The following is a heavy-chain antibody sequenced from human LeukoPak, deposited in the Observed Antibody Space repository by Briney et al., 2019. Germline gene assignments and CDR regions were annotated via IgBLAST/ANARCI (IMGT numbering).Heavy chain of an antibody. Sequence: SETLSLTCTVSGGSISSYYWSWIRQPPGKGLEWIGYIYYSGSTNYNPSLKSRVTISVDTSKNQFSLKLSSVTAADTAVYYCARDRPYFGSGSSGFDPWGQGTLVTVSS. CDR3: ARDRPYFGSGSSGFDP. D-gene: IGHD3-10*01. J-gene: IGHJ5*02. CDR1: GGSISSYY. V-gene: IGHV4-59*01. CDR2: IYYSGST.